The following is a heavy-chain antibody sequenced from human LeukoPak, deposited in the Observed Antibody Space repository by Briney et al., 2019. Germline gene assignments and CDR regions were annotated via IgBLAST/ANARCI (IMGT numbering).Heavy chain of an antibody. Sequence: GSLRLSCTASGFTFGDYAMSWIRQPPGKGLEWIGEINHSGSTNYNPSLKSRVTISVDTSKNQFSLKLSSVTAADTAVYYCARRPIAAAGSNWFDPWGQGTLVTVSS. V-gene: IGHV4-34*01. CDR3: ARRPIAAAGSNWFDP. J-gene: IGHJ5*02. CDR2: INHSGST. CDR1: GFTFGDYA. D-gene: IGHD6-13*01.